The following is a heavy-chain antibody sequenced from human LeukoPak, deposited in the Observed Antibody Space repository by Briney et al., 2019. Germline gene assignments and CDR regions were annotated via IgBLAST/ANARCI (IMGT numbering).Heavy chain of an antibody. V-gene: IGHV3-66*01. Sequence: QPGGSLRLSCAASGFTVSSNYLSWVRQAPGKGLEWVSVIYSGGTTYYAESVKGRFTISRDNSMNMLYLQMNSLGAEDTAVYYCATGYYWGQGTLVTVSS. CDR1: GFTVSSNY. CDR3: ATGYY. D-gene: IGHD1-14*01. CDR2: IYSGGTT. J-gene: IGHJ4*02.